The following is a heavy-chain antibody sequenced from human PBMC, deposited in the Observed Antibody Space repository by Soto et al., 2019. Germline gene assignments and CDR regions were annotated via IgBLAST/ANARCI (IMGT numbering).Heavy chain of an antibody. D-gene: IGHD6-13*01. V-gene: IGHV4-39*01. Sequence: QLQLQESGPGLVKPSETLSVTCVVSGGSISSGTHYWTWIRQPPGKGLEWIASIYYSGSTYQNPSLKRRVIISVVMSKSQFSRELSSVTAADTAVYYCARHTRRPDSSSWGMGHFDYWGQGTLVTVSS. CDR2: IYYSGST. CDR1: GGSISSGTHY. J-gene: IGHJ4*02. CDR3: ARHTRRPDSSSWGMGHFDY.